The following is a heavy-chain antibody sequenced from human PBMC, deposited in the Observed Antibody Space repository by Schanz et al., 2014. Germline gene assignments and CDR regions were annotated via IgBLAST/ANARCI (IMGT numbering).Heavy chain of an antibody. Sequence: VQLVESGGDLVKPGGSLRLSCEASGFTFSNYGMNWVRQAPEKGLEWVSYISDSGDSTHYADSVKGRFTISRDNAKNSLFLQMNSLSAEDTAVYYCARDLSSLIQGDVWGKGTTVTVSS. D-gene: IGHD2-2*01. J-gene: IGHJ6*04. CDR2: ISDSGDST. CDR1: GFTFSNYG. CDR3: ARDLSSLIQGDV. V-gene: IGHV3-48*03.